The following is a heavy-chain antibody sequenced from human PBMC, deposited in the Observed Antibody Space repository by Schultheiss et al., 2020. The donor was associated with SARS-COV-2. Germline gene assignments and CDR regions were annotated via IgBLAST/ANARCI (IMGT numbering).Heavy chain of an antibody. CDR2: ISGSGGST. Sequence: GGSLRLSCAASGFTFSSYAMSWVRQAPGKGLEWVSAISGSGGSTYYADSVKGRFTISRDNSKNTLYLQMNSLRVEDTAVYYCAKVLRPLSQGGYSSLGEDGMDVWGQGTTVTVSS. D-gene: IGHD5-12*01. V-gene: IGHV3-23*01. J-gene: IGHJ6*02. CDR3: AKVLRPLSQGGYSSLGEDGMDV. CDR1: GFTFSSYA.